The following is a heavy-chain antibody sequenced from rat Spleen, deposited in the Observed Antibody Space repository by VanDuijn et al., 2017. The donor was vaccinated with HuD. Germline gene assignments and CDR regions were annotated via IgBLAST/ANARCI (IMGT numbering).Heavy chain of an antibody. D-gene: IGHD1-7*01. CDR3: ARHLNGYEGGFDY. Sequence: EVQLVESGGGLVQPGRSMKLSCAASEFTFSNYDMAWVRQAPTKGLEWVATIIYDGSSTYYGDSVKGRFTISRDNAKSTLYLQMNSLRSEDTATYYCARHLNGYEGGFDYWGQGVMVTVSS. CDR1: EFTFSNYD. J-gene: IGHJ2*01. V-gene: IGHV5-22*01. CDR2: IIYDGSST.